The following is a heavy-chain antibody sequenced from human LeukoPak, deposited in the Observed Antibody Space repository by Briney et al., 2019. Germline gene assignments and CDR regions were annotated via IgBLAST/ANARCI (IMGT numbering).Heavy chain of an antibody. CDR2: IYSGGST. D-gene: IGHD6-13*01. J-gene: IGHJ6*02. CDR3: ARYSSSSRGMDV. V-gene: IGHV3-53*01. CDR1: GFTVSSNY. Sequence: GGSLRLSCAASGFTVSSNYMSWVRQAPGKGLEWVSVIYSGGSTYYADSVKGRFTISRDNSKNTLYLQMSSLRAEDTAVYYCARYSSSSRGMDVWGQGTTVTVSS.